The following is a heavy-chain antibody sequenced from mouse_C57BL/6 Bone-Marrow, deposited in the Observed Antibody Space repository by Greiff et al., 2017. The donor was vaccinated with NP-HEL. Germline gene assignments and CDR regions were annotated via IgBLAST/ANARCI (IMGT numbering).Heavy chain of an antibody. D-gene: IGHD2-3*01. V-gene: IGHV1-52*01. CDR2: IDPSDSET. Sequence: QVQLQQPGAELVRPGSSVKLSCKASGYTFTSYWMHWVKQRPIQGLEWIGNIDPSDSETHYNQKFKDKATLTVDKSSSTAYMQLSSLTSEDSAVYSCASTRWLLLFAYWGQGTLVTVSA. CDR3: ASTRWLLLFAY. J-gene: IGHJ3*01. CDR1: GYTFTSYW.